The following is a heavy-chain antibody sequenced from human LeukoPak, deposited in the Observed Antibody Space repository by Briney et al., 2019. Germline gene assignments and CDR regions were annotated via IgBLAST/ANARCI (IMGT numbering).Heavy chain of an antibody. V-gene: IGHV3-48*01. J-gene: IGHJ4*02. CDR2: IGIDSGNT. Sequence: GGSLRLSCTASGFPFIEYSMNWVRQVPGKGLEWISYIGIDSGNTKYADSVRGRFTISADKAKDSLYLQMNSLRVEDTAVYYCARDHNYAFDNWGQGTLVSVAS. CDR1: GFPFIEYS. CDR3: ARDHNYAFDN. D-gene: IGHD1-1*01.